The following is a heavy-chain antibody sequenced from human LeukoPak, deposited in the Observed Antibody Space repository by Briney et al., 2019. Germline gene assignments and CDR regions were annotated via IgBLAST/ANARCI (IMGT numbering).Heavy chain of an antibody. J-gene: IGHJ4*02. CDR3: ARVGPTDCSSTSCSSSFDY. V-gene: IGHV1-8*01. Sequence: ASLKVSCTASGYTFTSYDINWVRQATGQGLEWMGWMNPNSGNTGYAQKFQGRVTMTRNTSISTAYMELSSLRSEDTAVYYCARVGPTDCSSTSCSSSFDYWGQGTLVTVSS. D-gene: IGHD2-2*01. CDR2: MNPNSGNT. CDR1: GYTFTSYD.